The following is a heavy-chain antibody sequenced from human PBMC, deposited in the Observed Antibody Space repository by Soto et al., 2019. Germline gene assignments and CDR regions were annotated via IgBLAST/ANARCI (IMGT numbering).Heavy chain of an antibody. V-gene: IGHV3-30-3*01. CDR3: ARDGGGYSNSQDAFDI. J-gene: IGHJ3*02. Sequence: QVQLVESGGGVVQPGRSLRLSCAASGFTFSSYAMHWVRQAPGKGLEWVAVISYDGSNKYYADSVKGRFTISRDNSKNTLYLQMNSLRAEDTAVYYCARDGGGYSNSQDAFDIWGQGTMVTVSS. D-gene: IGHD6-13*01. CDR1: GFTFSSYA. CDR2: ISYDGSNK.